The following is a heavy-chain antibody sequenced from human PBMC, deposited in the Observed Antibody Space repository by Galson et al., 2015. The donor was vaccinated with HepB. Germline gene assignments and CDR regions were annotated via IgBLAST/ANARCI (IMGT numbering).Heavy chain of an antibody. CDR2: ISAYNGNT. Sequence: SVKVSCKASGYTFTSYGISWVRQAPGQGLEWMGWISAYNGNTNYAQKLQGRVTMTTDTSTSTAYMELRSLRSDDTAVYYCARYDYVWGSYRSNWFDPWGQGTLVTVSS. CDR1: GYTFTSYG. D-gene: IGHD3-16*02. V-gene: IGHV1-18*04. CDR3: ARYDYVWGSYRSNWFDP. J-gene: IGHJ5*02.